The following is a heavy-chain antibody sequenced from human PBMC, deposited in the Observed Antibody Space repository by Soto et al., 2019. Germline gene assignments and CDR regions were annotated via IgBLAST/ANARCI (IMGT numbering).Heavy chain of an antibody. D-gene: IGHD5-18*01. Sequence: PSETLSLTCTVSGGSISSGDYYWSWIRQPPGKGLEWIGYIYYSGSTYYNPSLKSRVTISVDTSKNQFSLKLSSVTAADTAVYYCARVSDTAMVHDYWGQGTLVTVSS. CDR2: IYYSGST. CDR1: GGSISSGDYY. V-gene: IGHV4-30-4*01. J-gene: IGHJ4*02. CDR3: ARVSDTAMVHDY.